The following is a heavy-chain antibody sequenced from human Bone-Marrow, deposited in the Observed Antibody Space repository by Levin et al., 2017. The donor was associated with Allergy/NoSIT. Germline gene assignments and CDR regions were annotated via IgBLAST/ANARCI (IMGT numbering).Heavy chain of an antibody. CDR3: ARSQGRSGWSYYYYGMDV. D-gene: IGHD6-19*01. V-gene: IGHV3-21*06. J-gene: IGHJ6*02. CDR1: GFDFNTHD. Sequence: PVASVKVSCRGSGFDFNTHDMNWVRQAPGQGLEWVSSISGNSHYVYYADSVKGRFSISRDNAKNSMFLHMNSLRVEDTAVYYCARSQGRSGWSYYYYGMDVWGRGTTLTVSS. CDR2: ISGNSHYV.